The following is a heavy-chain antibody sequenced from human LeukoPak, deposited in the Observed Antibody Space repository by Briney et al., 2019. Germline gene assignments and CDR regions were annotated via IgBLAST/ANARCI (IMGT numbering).Heavy chain of an antibody. CDR3: ARTLSDDFWSSYQDG. CDR2: ISAYNGNT. J-gene: IGHJ4*02. D-gene: IGHD3-3*01. Sequence: ASVKVSCKPSGYTFISYGFSWVRQAPGQGLEWMGWISAYNGNTNYAQKFQGSLTLTTDTSTSTAYMEPRSLSSDDTAVSYCARTLSDDFWSSYQDGWGQGTLVTVA. CDR1: GYTFISYG. V-gene: IGHV1-18*01.